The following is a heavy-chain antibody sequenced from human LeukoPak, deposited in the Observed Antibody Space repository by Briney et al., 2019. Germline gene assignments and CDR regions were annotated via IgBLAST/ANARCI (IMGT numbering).Heavy chain of an antibody. CDR3: AKLYDILTNFDY. Sequence: GGSLRLXCAASGFTFSSYAMSWVRLAPGKGLEWVSAISGSGGSTYYADSVKGRFTISRDNSKNTLYLQMNSLRAEDTAVYYCAKLYDILTNFDYWGQGTLVTVSS. CDR1: GFTFSSYA. D-gene: IGHD3-9*01. J-gene: IGHJ4*02. CDR2: ISGSGGST. V-gene: IGHV3-23*01.